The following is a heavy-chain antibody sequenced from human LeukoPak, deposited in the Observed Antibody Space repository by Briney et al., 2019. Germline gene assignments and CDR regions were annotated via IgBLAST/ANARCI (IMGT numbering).Heavy chain of an antibody. D-gene: IGHD3-3*01. CDR3: AKGDDFWSGYSDY. CDR2: ISGSGGST. V-gene: IGHV3-23*01. CDR1: GFTFSSYA. J-gene: IGHJ4*02. Sequence: GGSLRLSCAASGFTFSSYAMSWVRQAPGKGLEWVSVISGSGGSTYYADSVKGRFTISRDNSKNTLYLQMNSLRAEDTAVYYCAKGDDFWSGYSDYWGRGTLVTVSS.